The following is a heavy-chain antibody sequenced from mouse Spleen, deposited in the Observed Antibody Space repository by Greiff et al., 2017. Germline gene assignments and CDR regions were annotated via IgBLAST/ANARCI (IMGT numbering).Heavy chain of an antibody. D-gene: IGHD2-4*01. CDR1: GFTFSSYA. V-gene: IGHV5-9-3*01. J-gene: IGHJ4*01. CDR3: ARHKGVMITTGMDY. Sequence: EVKLLESGGGLVKPGGSLKLSCAASGFTFSSYAMSWVRQTPEKRLEWVATINSGGGYTYYQDSVKGRFTISRDNATNTLYLQMSSLRAEDTAMYYCARHKGVMITTGMDYWGPGTSGTVPS. CDR2: INSGGGYT.